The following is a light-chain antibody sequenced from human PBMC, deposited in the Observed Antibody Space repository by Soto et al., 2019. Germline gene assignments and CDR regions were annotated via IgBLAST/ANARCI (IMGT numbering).Light chain of an antibody. CDR3: QQYNNWPWT. CDR1: QSVSSD. Sequence: EIVMTQSPATLSVSPGERATLSCRASQSVSSDLAWYQQKPGQVPRRLIYAASTRATGIPARFSGSGSGTEFTLTISSLQSEDFAVYYCQQYNNWPWTFGQGTKVEIK. CDR2: AAS. V-gene: IGKV3-15*01. J-gene: IGKJ1*01.